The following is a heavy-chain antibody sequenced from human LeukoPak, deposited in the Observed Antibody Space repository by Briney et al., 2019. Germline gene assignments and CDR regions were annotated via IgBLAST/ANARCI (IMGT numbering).Heavy chain of an antibody. CDR1: GYTFTGYY. V-gene: IGHV1-2*02. CDR3: ARADSSSYFFYYYMDV. CDR2: INPNSGGT. Sequence: ASVKVSCKASGYTFTGYYMHWVRQAPGQGLEWMGWINPNSGGTNYAQKFQGRVTMTRDTSISTAYMELSRLRSDDTAVYYCARADSSSYFFYYYMDVWGKGTTVTVSS. D-gene: IGHD6-13*01. J-gene: IGHJ6*03.